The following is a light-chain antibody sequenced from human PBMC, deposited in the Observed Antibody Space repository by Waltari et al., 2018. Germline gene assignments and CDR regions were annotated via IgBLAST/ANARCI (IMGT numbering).Light chain of an antibody. CDR1: QDISNY. J-gene: IGKJ4*01. V-gene: IGKV1-33*01. CDR2: DAS. Sequence: IQMTDSPSSLSASVVDRVSITCQASQDISNYLNWYQQKPGKAPKLLIYDASNLETGVPSRFSGSGSGTDFTFTISSLQPEDIATYYCQQYDNLLLTFGGGTKVEIK. CDR3: QQYDNLLLT.